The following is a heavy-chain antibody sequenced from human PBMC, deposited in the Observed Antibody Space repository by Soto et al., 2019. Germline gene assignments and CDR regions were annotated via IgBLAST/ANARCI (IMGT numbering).Heavy chain of an antibody. Sequence: SETLSLTRTVSDDSFSSPYYCWGWIRQPPGKDPQWLGTVYYNGDTYYSPSLRSRLTISVDTSKSQFSLKLSSVTAADSAVYYCARHLGYGSGIFGNPMDVWGQGTSVTVSS. D-gene: IGHD3-10*01. CDR1: DDSFSSPYYC. CDR3: ARHLGYGSGIFGNPMDV. V-gene: IGHV4-39*01. CDR2: VYYNGDT. J-gene: IGHJ6*02.